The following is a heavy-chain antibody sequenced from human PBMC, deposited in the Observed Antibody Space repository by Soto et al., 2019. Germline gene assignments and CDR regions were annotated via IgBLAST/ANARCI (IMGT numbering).Heavy chain of an antibody. CDR2: FDPEDGET. CDR3: ETGPLYYDILTTRTPLDY. D-gene: IGHD3-9*01. V-gene: IGHV1-24*01. J-gene: IGHJ4*02. Sequence: ASVKVSCKVSGYTLTELSMHWVRQAPGKGLEWMGGFDPEDGETIYAQKFQGRVTMTEDTSTDTAYMELSSLRSEDTAVYYCETGPLYYDILTTRTPLDYWGQGTLVTVSS. CDR1: GYTLTELS.